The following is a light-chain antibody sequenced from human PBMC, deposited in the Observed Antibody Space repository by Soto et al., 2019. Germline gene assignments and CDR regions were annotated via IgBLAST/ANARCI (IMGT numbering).Light chain of an antibody. CDR3: QQSYSTPR. V-gene: IGKV1-39*01. Sequence: DIQMTQSPSSLSASVGDRVTITCRASQSISSYLNWYQQKPGKATNLLIYAASSLQSGVPSRFSGSGSGTDFPLAISSLQPEDFATYYCQQSYSTPRFGQGTKVEIK. J-gene: IGKJ1*01. CDR2: AAS. CDR1: QSISSY.